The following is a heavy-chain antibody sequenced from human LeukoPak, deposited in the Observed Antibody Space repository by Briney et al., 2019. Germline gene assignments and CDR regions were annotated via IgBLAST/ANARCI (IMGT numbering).Heavy chain of an antibody. Sequence: ASVKVSCKASGYTFTSYGISWVRQAPGQGLEWMGWISAYNGNTNYAQKLQGRVTMTTDTSTSTAYMELRSLRSEDTAVYYCARPYYYDSSGYPGYWGQGTLVTVSS. J-gene: IGHJ4*02. V-gene: IGHV1-18*01. CDR2: ISAYNGNT. CDR1: GYTFTSYG. CDR3: ARPYYYDSSGYPGY. D-gene: IGHD3-22*01.